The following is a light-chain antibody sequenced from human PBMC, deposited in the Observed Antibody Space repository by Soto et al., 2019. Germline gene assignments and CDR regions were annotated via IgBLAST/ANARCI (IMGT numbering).Light chain of an antibody. V-gene: IGLV2-14*01. Sequence: QSALTQPASVSGSPGQSITISCTGTSSDVGGYNYVSGYQQHPGNAPNLMIYEVSNRPSGVSNRFSGSNSGNTASLTISGLQAKDEADYSCSSYTSSSTPYVFGTGTKLTVL. J-gene: IGLJ1*01. CDR3: SSYTSSSTPYV. CDR2: EVS. CDR1: SSDVGGYNY.